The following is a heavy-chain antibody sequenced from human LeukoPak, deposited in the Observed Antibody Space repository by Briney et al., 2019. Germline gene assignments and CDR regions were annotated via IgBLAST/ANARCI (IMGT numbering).Heavy chain of an antibody. CDR3: ARKTDSGGQGDY. V-gene: IGHV3-66*01. CDR2: IYSGGNT. D-gene: IGHD3-22*01. Sequence: GGSLRLSCAASGFTFTTYWMSWVRQAPGKGLECVSFIYSGGNTYYADSVKGRFTISRDNSKNTLYLQMNSLRAEDTAVYYCARKTDSGGQGDYWGPGTLVTVSS. CDR1: GFTFTTYW. J-gene: IGHJ4*02.